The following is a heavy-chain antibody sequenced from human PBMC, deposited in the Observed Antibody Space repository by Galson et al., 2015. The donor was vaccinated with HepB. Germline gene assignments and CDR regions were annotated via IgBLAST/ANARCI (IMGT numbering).Heavy chain of an antibody. D-gene: IGHD1-26*01. V-gene: IGHV3-30*03. J-gene: IGHJ4*02. CDR2: ITHDGSQK. CDR1: GFSLNYFG. Sequence: SLRLSCAASGFSLNYFGMHWVRQAPGKGLEWIAIITHDGSQKKYEDSVKGRFTISRDTSKNTLYLQMNSLRSDDTAMYYCARDVGTTTNFFDYWGQGTVVTVSS. CDR3: ARDVGTTTNFFDY.